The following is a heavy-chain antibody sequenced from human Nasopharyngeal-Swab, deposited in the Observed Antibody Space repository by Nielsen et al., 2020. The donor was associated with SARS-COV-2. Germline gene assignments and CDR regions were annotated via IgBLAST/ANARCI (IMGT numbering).Heavy chain of an antibody. V-gene: IGHV3-66*01. CDR3: ASPRGYCSSTSCPSDYYYYYYMDV. Sequence: GESLKISCAASGFTVSSNYMSWVRQAPGKGLEWVSVIYSGGSTYYADSVKGRFTISRDNSKNTLYLQMNSLRAEDTAVYYCASPRGYCSSTSCPSDYYYYYYMDVWGKGTTVTVSS. CDR1: GFTVSSNY. D-gene: IGHD2-2*01. CDR2: IYSGGST. J-gene: IGHJ6*03.